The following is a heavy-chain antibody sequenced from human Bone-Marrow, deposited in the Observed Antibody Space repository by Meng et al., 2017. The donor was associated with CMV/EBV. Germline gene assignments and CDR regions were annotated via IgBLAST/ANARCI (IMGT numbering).Heavy chain of an antibody. CDR3: ARGRGGSGAFDI. V-gene: IGHV4-31*03. J-gene: IGHJ3*02. CDR1: GGSISSGGYY. Sequence: SETLSLTCTVSGGSISSGGYYWSWIRQHPGKGLEWIGYIYYSGSTYYNPSLKSRVTISVDTSKNQFSLKLSSVTAADTAVYYCARGRGGSGAFDIWGQWKMVNVAS. CDR2: IYYSGST.